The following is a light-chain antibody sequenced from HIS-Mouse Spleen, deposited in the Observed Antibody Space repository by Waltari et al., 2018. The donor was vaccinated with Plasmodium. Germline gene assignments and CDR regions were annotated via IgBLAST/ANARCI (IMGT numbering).Light chain of an antibody. V-gene: IGLV3-25*03. CDR3: QSADSSGTYV. CDR1: ALPNQY. CDR2: KDS. J-gene: IGLJ1*01. Sequence: SYELTQPPSVSVSPGQTARITSTGDALPNQYTYWYQQKPGQAPVLVIYKDSERPSGIPERFSGSSSGTTVTLTISGVQAEDEADYYCQSADSSGTYVFGTGTKVTVL.